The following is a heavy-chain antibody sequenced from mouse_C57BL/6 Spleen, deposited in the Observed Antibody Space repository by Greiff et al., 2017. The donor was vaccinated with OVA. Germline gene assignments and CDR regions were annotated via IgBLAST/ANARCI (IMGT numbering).Heavy chain of an antibody. CDR1: GYTFTSYW. D-gene: IGHD4-1*01. CDR3: ARGNWDNYFAY. Sequence: QVQLQQPGAELVMPGASVKLSCKASGYTFTSYWMHWVKQRPGQGLEWIGEIDPSDSYTNYNQKFKGKSTLTVDKSSSTAYMQLSSLTSEDSAVYYCARGNWDNYFAYWGQGTTLTVSS. V-gene: IGHV1-69*01. CDR2: IDPSDSYT. J-gene: IGHJ2*01.